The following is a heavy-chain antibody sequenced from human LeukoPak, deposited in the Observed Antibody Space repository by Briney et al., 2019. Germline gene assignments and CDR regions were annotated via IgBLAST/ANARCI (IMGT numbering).Heavy chain of an antibody. V-gene: IGHV4-34*01. CDR2: INHSGST. CDR3: ARGRRITMIVVANKVAFDI. D-gene: IGHD3-22*01. Sequence: SETLSLTCAVYGGSFSGYYWSWIRQPPGKGLEWIGEINHSGSTNYNPSLKSRVTISVDTSKNQVSLKLSSVTAAGTAVYYCARGRRITMIVVANKVAFDIWGQGTMVTVSS. CDR1: GGSFSGYY. J-gene: IGHJ3*02.